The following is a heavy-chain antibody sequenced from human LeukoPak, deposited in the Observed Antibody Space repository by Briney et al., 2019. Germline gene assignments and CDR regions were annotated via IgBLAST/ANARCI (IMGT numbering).Heavy chain of an antibody. Sequence: GESLRISCKGSGYSFTSYWISWVRQMPRKGLEWMGRIDPSDSYTNYSPSFQGHVTTSADKSISTAYLQWSSLKASDTAMYYCARLDGSGSYMHDAFDIWGQGTMVTVSS. V-gene: IGHV5-10-1*01. D-gene: IGHD3-10*01. J-gene: IGHJ3*02. CDR3: ARLDGSGSYMHDAFDI. CDR2: IDPSDSYT. CDR1: GYSFTSYW.